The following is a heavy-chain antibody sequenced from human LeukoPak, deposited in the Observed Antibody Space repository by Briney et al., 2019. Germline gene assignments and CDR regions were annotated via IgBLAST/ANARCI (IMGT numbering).Heavy chain of an antibody. CDR3: ARDIRYYDSIY. CDR2: INTNTGNP. D-gene: IGHD3-22*01. CDR1: GYIFTDYY. Sequence: GASVKVSCKTSGYIFTDYYIHWVRQAPGQGLEWMGWINTNTGNPTYAQGFTGRFVFSLDTSVSTAYLQISSLKAEDTAVYYCARDIRYYDSIYWGQGTLVTVSS. V-gene: IGHV7-4-1*02. J-gene: IGHJ4*02.